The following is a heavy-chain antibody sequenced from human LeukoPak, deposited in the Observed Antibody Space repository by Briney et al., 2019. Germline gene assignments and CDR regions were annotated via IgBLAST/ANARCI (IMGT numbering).Heavy chain of an antibody. CDR2: IKEDGSQI. D-gene: IGHD6-19*01. J-gene: IGHJ4*02. CDR1: GFTFSNHW. Sequence: PGGSLRLSCAGSGFTFSNHWMNWVRQAPGKGLEWVANIKEDGSQIYYVDSVKGRFTISRDNAKNLVFLQMNSLRAEDTVVYYCAGSSGWLFHYWGQGTLVAVSS. CDR3: AGSSGWLFHY. V-gene: IGHV3-7*01.